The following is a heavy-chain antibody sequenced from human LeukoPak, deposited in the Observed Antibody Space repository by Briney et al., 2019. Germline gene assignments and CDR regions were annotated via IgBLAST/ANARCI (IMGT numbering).Heavy chain of an antibody. CDR2: ISSGGSTI. V-gene: IGHV3-11*04. CDR3: ARSLLWFGELLPGTSLPYFDF. CDR1: GFTFSDYY. D-gene: IGHD3-10*01. J-gene: IGHJ4*02. Sequence: PGGSLRLSCAASGFTFSDYYMSWIRQAPGKGLEWVSYISSGGSTIYYADSVKGRFTISRDNTKKSLYVQMNSLRAEDTAVYSCARSLLWFGELLPGTSLPYFDFWGQGTLVTVSS.